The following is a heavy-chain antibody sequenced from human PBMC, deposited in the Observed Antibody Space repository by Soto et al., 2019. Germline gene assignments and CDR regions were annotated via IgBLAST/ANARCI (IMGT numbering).Heavy chain of an antibody. CDR3: ARGGPAASSYYYYYGMDL. V-gene: IGHV1-46*01. Sequence: ASVKVSCKASGYTFTSYYMRWVRQAPGQGLEWMGIINPIGGRTTYAQKFQDRVTMTRDKSTSTLYMELSSLRSEDTAVYYCARGGPAASSYYYYYGMDLWGQGTTVTVSS. CDR2: INPIGGRT. D-gene: IGHD6-13*01. J-gene: IGHJ6*02. CDR1: GYTFTSYY.